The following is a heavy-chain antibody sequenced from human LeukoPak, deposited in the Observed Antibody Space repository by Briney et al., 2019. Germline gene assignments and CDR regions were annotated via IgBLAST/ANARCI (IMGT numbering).Heavy chain of an antibody. CDR2: INHSGST. J-gene: IGHJ4*02. CDR1: GGSFSGHY. CDR3: ARTYGSGSSPSFFDY. V-gene: IGHV4-34*01. D-gene: IGHD3-10*01. Sequence: PSETLSLTCAVYGGSFSGHYWSWIRQPPGKGLEWIGEINHSGSTNYNPSLKSRVTISVDTSKNQFSLKLSSVTAADTAVYYCARTYGSGSSPSFFDYWGQGTLVTVSS.